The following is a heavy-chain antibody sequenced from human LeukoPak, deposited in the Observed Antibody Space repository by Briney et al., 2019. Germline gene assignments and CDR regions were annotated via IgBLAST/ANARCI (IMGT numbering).Heavy chain of an antibody. CDR1: GFTFSDYE. CDR3: ARDRRYYHDYYYYYMDV. CDR2: ISSSGSTI. Sequence: GGSLRLSCAASGFTFSDYEMNWVRQAPGKGLEWVSYISSSGSTIYYADSVKGRFTISRDNATSSLYLQMNSLRAEDTAVYYCARDRRYYHDYYYYYMDVWGKGTTVTIYS. V-gene: IGHV3-48*03. D-gene: IGHD1-26*01. J-gene: IGHJ6*03.